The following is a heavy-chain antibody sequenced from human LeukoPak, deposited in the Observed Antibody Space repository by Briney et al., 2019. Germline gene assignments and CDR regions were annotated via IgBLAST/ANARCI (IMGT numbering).Heavy chain of an antibody. D-gene: IGHD6-19*01. Sequence: GGSLRLSCAASGFTVSSNYMSWVRQAPGKGLEWFSVIYSGGSTYYADSVKGRFTISRDNSKNTLYLQMNSLRAEDTAVYYCARSDEAYMWPLAVAGTFVYWGQGTLVTVSS. V-gene: IGHV3-66*01. J-gene: IGHJ4*02. CDR1: GFTVSSNY. CDR2: IYSGGST. CDR3: ARSDEAYMWPLAVAGTFVY.